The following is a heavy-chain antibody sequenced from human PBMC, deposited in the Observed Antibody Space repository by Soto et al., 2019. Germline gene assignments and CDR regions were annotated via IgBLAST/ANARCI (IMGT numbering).Heavy chain of an antibody. CDR2: IYSGGST. CDR1: GFTVSSNY. Sequence: GGSLRLSCAASGFTVSSNYMSWVRQAPGKGLEWVSVIYSGGSTYYADSVKGRFTISRDNSKNTLYLQMNSLRAEDTAVYYCARDFPPIYAFDIWGQGTMVTVSS. V-gene: IGHV3-66*01. D-gene: IGHD2-21*01. CDR3: ARDFPPIYAFDI. J-gene: IGHJ3*02.